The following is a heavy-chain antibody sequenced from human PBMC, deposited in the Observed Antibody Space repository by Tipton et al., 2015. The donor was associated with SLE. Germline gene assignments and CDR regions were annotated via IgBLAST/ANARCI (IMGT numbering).Heavy chain of an antibody. CDR2: IHYSGST. Sequence: TLSLTCSVSGGSISPYYWSWIRQPPGKGLEWIGYIHYSGSTYYNPSLKSRGSISVDTSRNQFSLKLSSVPAADTAVYYGARDYYGSGKRGMDVWGQGTTVTVSS. CDR3: ARDYYGSGKRGMDV. V-gene: IGHV4-59*12. CDR1: GGSISPYY. D-gene: IGHD3-10*01. J-gene: IGHJ6*02.